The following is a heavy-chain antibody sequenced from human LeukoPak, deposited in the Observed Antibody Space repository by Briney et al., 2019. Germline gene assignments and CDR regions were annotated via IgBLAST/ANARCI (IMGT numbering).Heavy chain of an antibody. D-gene: IGHD6-19*01. CDR2: IYYSGST. Sequence: SETLSLTCTVSGGSISSGDYYWSWIRQPPGKGLEWIGYIYYSGSTYYNPSLKSRVTISVDTSKNQFSLKLSSVTAADTAVYYCARESSGWTKAFDYWGQGTLVIVSS. J-gene: IGHJ4*02. V-gene: IGHV4-30-4*01. CDR3: ARESSGWTKAFDY. CDR1: GGSISSGDYY.